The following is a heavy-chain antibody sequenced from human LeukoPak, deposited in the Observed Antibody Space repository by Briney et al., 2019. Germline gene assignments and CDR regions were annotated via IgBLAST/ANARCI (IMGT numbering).Heavy chain of an antibody. V-gene: IGHV3-30*18. CDR3: AKDRGGAYYESSVDI. Sequence: GGSLRLSCAASGFSFSNYGIHWVRQAPGKGLEWVAVISYDGNNKYYADSVKGRFTISRDDSKNTLYLQMNSLRAEDTAVYYCAKDRGGAYYESSVDIWGQGTMVTVSS. J-gene: IGHJ3*02. D-gene: IGHD3-22*01. CDR2: ISYDGNNK. CDR1: GFSFSNYG.